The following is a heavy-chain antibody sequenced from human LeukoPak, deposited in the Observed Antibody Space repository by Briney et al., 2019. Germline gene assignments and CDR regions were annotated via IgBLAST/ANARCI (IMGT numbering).Heavy chain of an antibody. CDR1: GGSISSSSYY. CDR3: AKDEVGGGLYYFDY. Sequence: SETLSLTCTVSGGSISSSSYYWGWIRQPPGKGLEWIGSIYYSGSTYYNPSLKSRVTISVDTSKNQFSLKLSSVTAVDTAVYYCAKDEVGGGLYYFDYWGQGTLVTVSS. D-gene: IGHD3-10*01. V-gene: IGHV4-39*02. J-gene: IGHJ4*02. CDR2: IYYSGST.